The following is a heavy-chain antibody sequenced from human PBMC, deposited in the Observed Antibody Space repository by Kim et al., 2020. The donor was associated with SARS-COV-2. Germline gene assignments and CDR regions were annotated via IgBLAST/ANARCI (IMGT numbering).Heavy chain of an antibody. Sequence: STTYYAGSVKGRFTSSREHAKTSLFLQVNSLRDEDTAVYYCASGSGAPDYWGQGTLVTVSS. CDR2: STT. V-gene: IGHV3-48*02. D-gene: IGHD1-26*01. CDR3: ASGSGAPDY. J-gene: IGHJ4*02.